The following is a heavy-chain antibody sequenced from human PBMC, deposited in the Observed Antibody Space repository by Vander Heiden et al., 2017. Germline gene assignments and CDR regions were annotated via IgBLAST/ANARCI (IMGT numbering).Heavy chain of an antibody. CDR3: ARDRDTQRWKERKTSARSYYFDY. J-gene: IGHJ4*02. D-gene: IGHD1-1*01. V-gene: IGHV3-30*01. Sequence: RFTISRDNSKNTLYLQMNSLRAEDTAVYYCARDRDTQRWKERKTSARSYYFDYWGQGTLVTVSS.